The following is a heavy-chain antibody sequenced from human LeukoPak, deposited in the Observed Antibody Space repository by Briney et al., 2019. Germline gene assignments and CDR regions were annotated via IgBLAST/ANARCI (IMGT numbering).Heavy chain of an antibody. Sequence: SETLSLTCTVSGGSISSYYWSWIRQPAGKGLEWIGRIYTSGSTNYNPSLKSRVTMSVDTSKNQFSLQLNSVTPEDTAVYYCAGGWDWNGSHYYYMDVWGKGTTVTVSS. CDR1: GGSISSYY. CDR2: IYTSGST. CDR3: AGGWDWNGSHYYYMDV. D-gene: IGHD1-1*01. V-gene: IGHV4-4*07. J-gene: IGHJ6*03.